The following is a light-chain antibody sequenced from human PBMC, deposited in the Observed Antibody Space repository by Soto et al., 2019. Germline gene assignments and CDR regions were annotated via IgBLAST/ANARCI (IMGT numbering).Light chain of an antibody. J-gene: IGLJ1*01. CDR3: SSYTSSSTPHYV. CDR2: EVS. CDR1: SSDVGGYNY. V-gene: IGLV2-14*01. Sequence: QSALTQPASVSGSPGQSITISCTGTSSDVGGYNYVSWYQQHPGKAPKLMIYEVSNRPSGVSNRFSGSKSGNTASLTISGLQAEDEADYYGSSYTSSSTPHYVFGTGTKATVL.